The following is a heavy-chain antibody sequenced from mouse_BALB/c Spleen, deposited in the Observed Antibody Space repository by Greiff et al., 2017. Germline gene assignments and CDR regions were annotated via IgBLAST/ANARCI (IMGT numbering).Heavy chain of an antibody. D-gene: IGHD2-1*01. V-gene: IGHV1-80*01. CDR2: IYPGDGDT. CDR1: GYAFSSYW. J-gene: IGHJ3*01. CDR3: ARLGYGNYVFAY. Sequence: VQLQQSGAELVRPGSSVKISCKASGYAFSSYWMNWVKQRPGQGLEWIGQIYPGDGDTNYYGKFKGKATLTADKSSSTAYMQLSSLTSEDSAVYFCARLGYGNYVFAYWGQGTLVTVSA.